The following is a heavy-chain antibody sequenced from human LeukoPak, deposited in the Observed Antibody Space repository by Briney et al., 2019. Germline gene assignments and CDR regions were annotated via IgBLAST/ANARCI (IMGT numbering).Heavy chain of an antibody. CDR2: IYTSGST. CDR3: ARASYSYDISGWVPFDY. CDR1: GNSISSGDYY. J-gene: IGHJ4*02. D-gene: IGHD3-22*01. Sequence: SETLSLTCTVSGNSISSGDYYWSWFRQPAGKGLEWIGRIYTSGSTTYNPSLKSRVTISGDTSENQFSLRLSSVTAADTAVYYCARASYSYDISGWVPFDYWGQGTLVTVSS. V-gene: IGHV4-61*02.